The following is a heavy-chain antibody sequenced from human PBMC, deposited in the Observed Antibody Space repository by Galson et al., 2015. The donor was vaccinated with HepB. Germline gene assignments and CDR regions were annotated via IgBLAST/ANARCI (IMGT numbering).Heavy chain of an antibody. V-gene: IGHV1-18*04. CDR3: AINVNNGAMGAFDI. D-gene: IGHD1/OR15-1a*01. CDR1: GYTFTSYG. J-gene: IGHJ3*02. Sequence: QSGAEVEKPGASVKVSCKASGYTFTSYGISWVRQAPGQGLEWMGWISAYNGNTNYAQKLQGRVTMTTDTSTSTAYMELRSLRSDDTAVYDCAINVNNGAMGAFDIWGQGTMVTVSS. CDR2: ISAYNGNT.